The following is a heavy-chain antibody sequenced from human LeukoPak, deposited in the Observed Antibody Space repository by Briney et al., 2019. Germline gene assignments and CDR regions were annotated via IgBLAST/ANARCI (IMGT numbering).Heavy chain of an antibody. CDR3: ARVTGYMIEGYFDY. CDR1: GGSISSYY. CDR2: IYYSGST. D-gene: IGHD3-22*01. Sequence: SETLSLTCTVSGGSISSYYWSWIRQPPGKGLEWIGYIYYSGSTNYKPSLKSRVTISVETSKNQFSLKLRSVTAADTAVHYCARVTGYMIEGYFDYWGQGTLVTVSS. V-gene: IGHV4-59*01. J-gene: IGHJ4*02.